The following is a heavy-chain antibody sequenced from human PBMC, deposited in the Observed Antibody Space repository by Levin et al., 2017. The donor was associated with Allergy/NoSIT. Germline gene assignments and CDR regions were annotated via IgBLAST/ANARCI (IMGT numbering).Heavy chain of an antibody. Sequence: LSLTCAASGFTFSTFSMNWVRQAPGEGLQFISYISPSSSMIYYADSVKGRFTISRDNAKNSLYLQMDRLRAEDTAVYYCARGDLDYWGQGTLVTVSS. J-gene: IGHJ4*02. V-gene: IGHV3-48*01. CDR2: ISPSSSMI. CDR1: GFTFSTFS. D-gene: IGHD5-24*01. CDR3: ARGDLDY.